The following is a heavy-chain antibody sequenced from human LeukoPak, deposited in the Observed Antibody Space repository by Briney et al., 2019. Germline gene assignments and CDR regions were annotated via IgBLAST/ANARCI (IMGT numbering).Heavy chain of an antibody. CDR2: IYYSGST. Sequence: SETLSLTCTVSGGSISSSSYYWGWIRQPPGKGLEWIGSIYYSGSTYYNPSHKSRVTISVDTSKNQFSLKLSSMTAADTAVYYCARDLGSWEFDYWGQGTLVTVSS. V-gene: IGHV4-39*07. CDR3: ARDLGSWEFDY. D-gene: IGHD1-26*01. J-gene: IGHJ4*02. CDR1: GGSISSSSYY.